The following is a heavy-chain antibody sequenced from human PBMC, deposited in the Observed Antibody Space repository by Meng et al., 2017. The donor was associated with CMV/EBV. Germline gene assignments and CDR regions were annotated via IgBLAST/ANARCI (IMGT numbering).Heavy chain of an antibody. D-gene: IGHD6-13*01. CDR1: GRCFSGYY. CDR2: INHSGST. CDR3: ARPRLSSWCDY. J-gene: IGHJ4*02. Sequence: LTCADCGRCFSGYYWSWIRQPPGKGLKWNGKINHSGSTNYNPYLKSRVTISVDTSKNRFSLKLSSVTAADTAVYYCARPRLSSWCDYWGQGTLVTVSS. V-gene: IGHV4-34*01.